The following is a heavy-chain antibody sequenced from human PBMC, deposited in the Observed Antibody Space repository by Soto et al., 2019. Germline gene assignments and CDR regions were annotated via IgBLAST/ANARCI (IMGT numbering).Heavy chain of an antibody. Sequence: ASVKVSCKASGYTFTSYGISWVRQAPGQGLEWMGWISAYNGNTNYAQKLQGRVTMTTDTSTSTAYLELRSLGSDDTAVYYCARDYYDILTGYRGWFDPWGQGTLVTVSS. D-gene: IGHD3-9*01. CDR2: ISAYNGNT. J-gene: IGHJ5*02. V-gene: IGHV1-18*01. CDR1: GYTFTSYG. CDR3: ARDYYDILTGYRGWFDP.